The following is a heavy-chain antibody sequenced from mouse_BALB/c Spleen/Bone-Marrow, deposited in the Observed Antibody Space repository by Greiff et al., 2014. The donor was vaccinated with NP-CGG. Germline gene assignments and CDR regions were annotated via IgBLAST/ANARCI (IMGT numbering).Heavy chain of an antibody. CDR1: GFDFSVYW. CDR3: ARLGYYGVMAY. J-gene: IGHJ4*01. CDR2: INPDGSTI. V-gene: IGHV4-1*02. D-gene: IGHD1-1*01. Sequence: VQLQQSGGGLVQPGRSLKLSCAASGFDFSVYWMSCVRQAPGKGLEWIGEINPDGSTINYTPSLKDKFIISRDNAKNTLYLQMSKVRSEDTALYYCARLGYYGVMAYWGQGTSVTVSS.